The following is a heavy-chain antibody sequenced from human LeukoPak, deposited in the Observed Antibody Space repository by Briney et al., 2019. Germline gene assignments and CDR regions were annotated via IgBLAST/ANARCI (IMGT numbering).Heavy chain of an antibody. D-gene: IGHD1-26*01. CDR2: ISGSGGST. CDR3: AKSFEWELRGYFDY. CDR1: GFTFSDYY. J-gene: IGHJ4*02. Sequence: PGGSLRLSCAASGFTFSDYYMSSVRQAPGKRLEWVSAISGSGGSTYYADSVKGRFTISRDNSKNTLYLQMNSLRAEDTAVYYCAKSFEWELRGYFDYWGQGTLVTVSS. V-gene: IGHV3-23*01.